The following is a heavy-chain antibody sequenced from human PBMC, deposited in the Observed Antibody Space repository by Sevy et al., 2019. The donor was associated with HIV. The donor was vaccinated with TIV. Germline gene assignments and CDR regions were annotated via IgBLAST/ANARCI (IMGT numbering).Heavy chain of an antibody. Sequence: SETLSLTCTVSGDSISSSFYYWGWIRQPPGKGLEWIGSIYYSGSTYYNPSLKSRVTVFVDTSKNQFSQNLSSVTAADTAIYYCARLVYSNYYYFDYWGQGTLVTVSS. CDR3: ARLVYSNYYYFDY. J-gene: IGHJ4*02. D-gene: IGHD4-4*01. CDR1: GDSISSSFYY. CDR2: IYYSGST. V-gene: IGHV4-39*01.